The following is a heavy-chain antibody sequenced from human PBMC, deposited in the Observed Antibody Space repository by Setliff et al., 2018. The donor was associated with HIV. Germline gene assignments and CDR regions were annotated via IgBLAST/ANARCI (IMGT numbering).Heavy chain of an antibody. CDR3: ARVGVVVVAAHPGSAFDI. CDR1: GGTFSSYA. Sequence: GASVKVSCKASGGTFSSYAISWVRQAPGQGLEWVGGIIPIFGTANYAQKFQGRVTITTDESTGTAYMELSSLRSEDTAVYYCARVGVVVVAAHPGSAFDIWGQGTMVTVSS. J-gene: IGHJ3*02. V-gene: IGHV1-69*05. D-gene: IGHD2-15*01. CDR2: IIPIFGTA.